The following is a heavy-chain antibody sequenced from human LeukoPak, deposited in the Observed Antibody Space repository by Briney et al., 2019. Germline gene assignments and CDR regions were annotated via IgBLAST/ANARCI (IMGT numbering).Heavy chain of an antibody. CDR2: IYYSGST. J-gene: IGHJ4*02. CDR3: ARGEGYSSSPDYFDY. V-gene: IGHV4-59*01. D-gene: IGHD6-13*01. CDR1: GGSISSYY. Sequence: PSETLSLTCTVSGGSISSYYWSWIRQPPGKGLEWIGYIYYSGSTNYNPSLKNRVTISVDTSKNQFSLKLSSVTAADTAVYYCARGEGYSSSPDYFDYWGQGTLVTVSS.